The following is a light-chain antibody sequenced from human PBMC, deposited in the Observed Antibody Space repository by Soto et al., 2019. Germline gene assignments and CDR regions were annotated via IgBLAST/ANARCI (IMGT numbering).Light chain of an antibody. CDR1: QSISSW. J-gene: IGKJ4*01. CDR3: QHYNSYPLT. CDR2: KPS. Sequence: DIQMTQSPSTLSASVGDRVIITCRASQSISSWFAWYQQKPGKAPELLIYKPSSLQSGVPSRFSGSGSGTEFTLTISSLQPDDFATYYCQHYNSYPLTFGGGTKVEIK. V-gene: IGKV1-5*03.